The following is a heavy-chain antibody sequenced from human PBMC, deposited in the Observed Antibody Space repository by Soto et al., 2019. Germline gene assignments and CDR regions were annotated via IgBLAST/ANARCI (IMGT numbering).Heavy chain of an antibody. Sequence: SETLSLTCTVSGGSISSYYWSWIRQPPGKGLEWIGYIYYSGSTNYNPSLKSRVTISVDTSKNQFSLKLSSVTAADTAVYYCAKGAGYYYYYGMDVWGQGTTVTVS. CDR3: AKGAGYYYYYGMDV. CDR2: IYYSGST. CDR1: GGSISSYY. V-gene: IGHV4-59*01. J-gene: IGHJ6*02. D-gene: IGHD6-25*01.